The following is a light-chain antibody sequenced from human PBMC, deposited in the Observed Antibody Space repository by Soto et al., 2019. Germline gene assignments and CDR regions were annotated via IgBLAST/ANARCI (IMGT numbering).Light chain of an antibody. CDR1: QGISNY. J-gene: IGKJ3*01. CDR2: AAS. Sequence: DIQMTQSPSSLSSSLGDRGTITCRASQGISNYLAWYQQKPGKVPKLLIYAASTLQSGVPSRFSGSGSGTDFTLTISSLQPEDVATYYCQKYNSAPRTFGPGTKVDIK. CDR3: QKYNSAPRT. V-gene: IGKV1-27*01.